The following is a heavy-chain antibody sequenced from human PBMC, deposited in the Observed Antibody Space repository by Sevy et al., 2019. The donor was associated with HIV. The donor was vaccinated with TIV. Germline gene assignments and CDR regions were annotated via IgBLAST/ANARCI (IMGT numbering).Heavy chain of an antibody. J-gene: IGHJ4*02. CDR1: GFTFSSYA. D-gene: IGHD3-10*01. CDR2: ISYDGSNK. Sequence: GGSLRLSCAASGFTFSSYAMHWVRQAAGKGLEWVAVISYDGSNKYYADSVKGRFTISRDNSKNTLYLQMNSLGAEDTAVYYCARSGSPDYYFDYRGQGTLVTVSS. CDR3: ARSGSPDYYFDY. V-gene: IGHV3-30-3*01.